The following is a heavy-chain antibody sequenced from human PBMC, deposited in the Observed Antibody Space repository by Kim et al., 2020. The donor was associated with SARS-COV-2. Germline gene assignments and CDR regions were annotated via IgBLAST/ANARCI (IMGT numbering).Heavy chain of an antibody. Sequence: GGSLRLSCAASGFPFINAWMSWVRQAPGKGLEWVGHIRSNPDGGTTDYAAPVKGRFTISRDDSINTVYLQMNSLETEDTAVYYCTTDRGGPWGFWGQGTLVNVSS. CDR2: IRSNPDGGTT. CDR3: TTDRGGPWGF. D-gene: IGHD3-16*01. CDR1: GFPFINAW. J-gene: IGHJ4*02. V-gene: IGHV3-15*01.